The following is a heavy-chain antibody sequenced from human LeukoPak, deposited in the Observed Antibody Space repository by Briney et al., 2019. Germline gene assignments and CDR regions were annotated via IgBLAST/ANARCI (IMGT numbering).Heavy chain of an antibody. Sequence: SETLSLTCTVSGGSISSYYWSWIRQPPGKGLEWIGYIYYSGSTNYNPSLKSRVTISVDTSKNQFSLKLSSVTAADTAVYYCARHDWGTKYYFHYWGQGTLVTVSS. D-gene: IGHD3-16*01. V-gene: IGHV4-59*08. CDR3: ARHDWGTKYYFHY. J-gene: IGHJ4*02. CDR1: GGSISSYY. CDR2: IYYSGST.